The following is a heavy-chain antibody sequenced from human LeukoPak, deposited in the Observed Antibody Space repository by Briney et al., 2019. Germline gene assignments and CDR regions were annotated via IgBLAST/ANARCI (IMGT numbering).Heavy chain of an antibody. CDR1: GFTFSSDS. Sequence: GGSLRLSCAASGFTFSSDSMTWVRQAPGKGLEWVSTISHSGVSTFYADPVRGRFTISRDNSKNTLYLHMNSLSAEDTAIYYCAKDPFSSTWGQGTLVTVSS. CDR2: ISHSGVST. J-gene: IGHJ4*02. D-gene: IGHD2-2*01. CDR3: AKDPFSST. V-gene: IGHV3-23*01.